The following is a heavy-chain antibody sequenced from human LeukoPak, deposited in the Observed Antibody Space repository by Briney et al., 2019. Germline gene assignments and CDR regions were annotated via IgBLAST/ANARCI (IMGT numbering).Heavy chain of an antibody. D-gene: IGHD3-22*01. CDR3: ARPMVDDSSGYYYDAFDY. V-gene: IGHV3-74*01. Sequence: PGGSLRLSCAASGFTFSSYWMHWVRQAPGKGLVWVSRINSDGSSTSYADSVKGRFTISRDNAKNTLYLQMNSLRAEDTAVYYCARPMVDDSSGYYYDAFDYWGQGTLVTVSS. CDR1: GFTFSSYW. CDR2: INSDGSST. J-gene: IGHJ4*02.